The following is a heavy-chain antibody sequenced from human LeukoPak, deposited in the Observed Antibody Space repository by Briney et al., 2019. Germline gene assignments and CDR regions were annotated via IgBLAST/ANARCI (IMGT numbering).Heavy chain of an antibody. CDR1: GFTFSSYA. J-gene: IGHJ3*02. CDR2: ISYDGSNK. D-gene: IGHD3-10*02. V-gene: IGHV3-30*04. Sequence: PGRSLRLSCAASGFTFSSYAMHWVRQAPGKGLGWVAVISYDGSNKYYADSVKGRFTISRDNSKNTLYLQMNSLRAEDTAVYYCAKDMSRRGVFDIWGQGTMVTVSS. CDR3: AKDMSRRGVFDI.